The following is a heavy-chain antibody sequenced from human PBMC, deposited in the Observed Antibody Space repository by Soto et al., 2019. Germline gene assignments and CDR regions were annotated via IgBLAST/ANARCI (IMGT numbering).Heavy chain of an antibody. CDR3: AKDYGSSWGYYYYGMDV. J-gene: IGHJ6*02. CDR2: FSGSGGST. Sequence: PGGSLRLSCAASGVTLSSYAMSWVRQAPGKGLEWVSTFSGSGGSTYYADSVKGRFTISRDNSKNTLYLQMNSLRAEDTAVYYCAKDYGSSWGYYYYGMDVWGQGTTVTVSS. V-gene: IGHV3-23*01. CDR1: GVTLSSYA. D-gene: IGHD6-13*01.